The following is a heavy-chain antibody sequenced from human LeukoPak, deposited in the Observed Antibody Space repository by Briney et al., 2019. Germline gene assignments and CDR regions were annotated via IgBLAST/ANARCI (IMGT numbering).Heavy chain of an antibody. J-gene: IGHJ4*02. CDR1: GDSVSGNSGA. CDR3: ARGGAVAGASSIDY. D-gene: IGHD6-19*01. CDR2: TYYRSKWYN. V-gene: IGHV6-1*01. Sequence: SQTLSLTCAISGDSVSGNSGAWNWIRQSPARGLEWLGRTYYRSKWYNDYAVSVKSRITINPDTSKNQFSLQLNSVTPEDTAMYYCARGGAVAGASSIDYWGQGTLVTVSS.